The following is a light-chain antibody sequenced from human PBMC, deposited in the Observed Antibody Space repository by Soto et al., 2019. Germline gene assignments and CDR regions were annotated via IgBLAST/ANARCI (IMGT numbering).Light chain of an antibody. CDR2: KVS. CDR1: QSLVYSDGNTY. J-gene: IGKJ3*01. CDR3: MQCTHWPFT. Sequence: DVVMTQSPLSLPVTLGQPASISCRSSQSLVYSDGNTYLNWLQQRPGQSPRRLMYKVSNRDSGVPDRFGGSGSDTYFTLKISRVETEDVGVFYGMQCTHWPFTFGPGNKVDI. V-gene: IGKV2-30*01.